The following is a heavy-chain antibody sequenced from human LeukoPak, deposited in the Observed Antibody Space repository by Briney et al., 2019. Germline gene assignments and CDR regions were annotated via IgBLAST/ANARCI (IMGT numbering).Heavy chain of an antibody. Sequence: PGGSLRLSCAASGFTFTSHWMSWVRQAPGKGLEWVARMNLDGSEKYYVDSVKGRFTISRDNAKTSLYLEMNSLRAEDTAVYYCAKDVYYYDSSGYFLLDYWGQGTLVTVSS. J-gene: IGHJ4*02. V-gene: IGHV3-7*01. CDR1: GFTFTSHW. D-gene: IGHD3-22*01. CDR3: AKDVYYYDSSGYFLLDY. CDR2: MNLDGSEK.